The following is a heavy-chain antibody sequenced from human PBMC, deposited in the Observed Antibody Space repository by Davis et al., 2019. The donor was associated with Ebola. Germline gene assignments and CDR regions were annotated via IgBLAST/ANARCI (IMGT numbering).Heavy chain of an antibody. V-gene: IGHV3-21*04. CDR1: GFTFRSYS. CDR2: ISSSRTYI. D-gene: IGHD2-2*02. J-gene: IGHJ6*03. Sequence: GGSLRLSCAASGFTFRSYSMNWVRQAPGKGLEWVSSISSSRTYIYYADSVKGRFTISRDDATNSLYLQMDSLRADDTAVYYCARGSVVVPAAIYYYYYMDVWGKGTTVTVSS. CDR3: ARGSVVVPAAIYYYYYMDV.